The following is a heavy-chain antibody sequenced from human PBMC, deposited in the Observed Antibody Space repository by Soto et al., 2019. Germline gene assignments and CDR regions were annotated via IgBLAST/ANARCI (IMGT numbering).Heavy chain of an antibody. CDR2: INPSGGST. Sequence: ASVKVSCKTSGYSFTSYFIHWVRQAPGQGLEWMGIINPSGGSTNYAQKLQGRVSMTRDRSTSTVHMELSSLRSDDTAMYYCAREYGNYDSSGYYAYWGQGTLVTVSS. J-gene: IGHJ4*02. D-gene: IGHD3-22*01. CDR1: GYSFTSYF. CDR3: AREYGNYDSSGYYAY. V-gene: IGHV1-46*01.